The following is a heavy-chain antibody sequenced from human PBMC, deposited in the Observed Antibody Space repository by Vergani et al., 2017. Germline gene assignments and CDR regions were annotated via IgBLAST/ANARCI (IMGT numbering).Heavy chain of an antibody. CDR1: GGSISSSSYY. J-gene: IGHJ4*02. Sequence: QLQLQESGPGLVKPSETLSLTCTVSGGSISSSSYYWGWIRQPPGKGLEWIGSIYYSGSTYYNPSLKSRVTISVDTSKNQFSLKLSSVTAADTAVYYCARGEGDIVVVXADYWGQGTLVTVSS. D-gene: IGHD2-2*01. CDR3: ARGEGDIVVVXADY. V-gene: IGHV4-39*01. CDR2: IYYSGST.